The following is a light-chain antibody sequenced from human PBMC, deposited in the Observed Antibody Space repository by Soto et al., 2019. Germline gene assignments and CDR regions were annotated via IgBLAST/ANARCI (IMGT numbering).Light chain of an antibody. Sequence: QSVLTRPPSASGSAGQSVTISCTGTSGDVGGYNYVSWYQQHPGKAPKLMIYEVSKRPSGVPDRFSGSKSGNTASLTVSGLQAEDEADYYCSSYAGSNRVFGTGTKVTVL. CDR1: SGDVGGYNY. J-gene: IGLJ1*01. V-gene: IGLV2-8*01. CDR3: SSYAGSNRV. CDR2: EVS.